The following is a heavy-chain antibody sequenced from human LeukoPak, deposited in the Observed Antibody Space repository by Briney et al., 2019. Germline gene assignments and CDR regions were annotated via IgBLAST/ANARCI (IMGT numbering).Heavy chain of an antibody. CDR2: NSGCGGST. Sequence: GGSLRLSCAASGLTYHSYAMSGLRQAPGKGVAGVSGNSGCGGSTFYADAVKGRFTTSRDNSKNTLYLQMNSLRAEDTAVYYCAKDRLGYYYDSSGYSAVAPDAFDIWGQGTMVTVSS. V-gene: IGHV3-23*01. J-gene: IGHJ3*02. CDR3: AKDRLGYYYDSSGYSAVAPDAFDI. D-gene: IGHD3-22*01. CDR1: GLTYHSYA.